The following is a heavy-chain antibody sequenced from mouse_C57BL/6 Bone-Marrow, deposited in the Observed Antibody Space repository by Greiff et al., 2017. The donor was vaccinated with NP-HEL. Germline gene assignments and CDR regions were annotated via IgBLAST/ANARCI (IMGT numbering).Heavy chain of an antibody. Sequence: QVQLQQPGAELVMPGASVKLSCKASGYTFTSYWMHWVKQRPGHGLAWIGEIDPSDSYTNYNQKFKGKSTLTVAKSSSTAYMQLTSLTSEDAAVYYGARYTTIVATKYYFDYWGQGTTLTVSS. D-gene: IGHD1-1*01. CDR3: ARYTTIVATKYYFDY. CDR2: IDPSDSYT. J-gene: IGHJ2*01. CDR1: GYTFTSYW. V-gene: IGHV1-69*01.